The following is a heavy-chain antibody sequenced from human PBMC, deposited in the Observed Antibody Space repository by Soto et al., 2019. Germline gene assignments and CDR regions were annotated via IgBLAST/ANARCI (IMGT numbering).Heavy chain of an antibody. D-gene: IGHD6-6*01. CDR1: GFNFSSFA. J-gene: IGHJ4*02. CDR2: MSYNGAFT. V-gene: IGHV3-23*01. Sequence: PGGSLRLSCAASGFNFSSFAMTWVRQAPGRGLEWVSLMSYNGAFTYYADSVKGRFTISRDNSKNMLFLEMSGLTAEDTATYYCANGRYSSSAYHFDYWGQGTLVTVSS. CDR3: ANGRYSSSAYHFDY.